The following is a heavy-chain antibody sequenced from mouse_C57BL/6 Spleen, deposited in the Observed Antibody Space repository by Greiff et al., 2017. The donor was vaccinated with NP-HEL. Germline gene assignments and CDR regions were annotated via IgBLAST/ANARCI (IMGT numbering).Heavy chain of an antibody. J-gene: IGHJ2*01. V-gene: IGHV5-4*01. CDR2: ISDGGSYT. CDR3: AREGGASYYFDY. CDR1: GFTFSSYA. Sequence: VQLKESGGGLVKPGGSLKLSCAASGFTFSSYAMSWVRQTPEKRLEWVATISDGGSYTYYPDNVKGRFTISRDNAKNNLYLQMSHLKSEDTAMYYCAREGGASYYFDYWGQGTTLTVSS. D-gene: IGHD6-1*01.